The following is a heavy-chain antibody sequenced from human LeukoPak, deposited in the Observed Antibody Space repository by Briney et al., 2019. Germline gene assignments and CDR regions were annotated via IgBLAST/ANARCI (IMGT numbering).Heavy chain of an antibody. Sequence: GGSLRLSCAASGFTFSSYSMNWARQAPGKGLQWVSSISSSSSYIYYADSVKGRFTISRDNAKNSLYLQMNSLRAEDTAVYYCARSIVPAGTSSVDYWGQGTLVTVSS. CDR1: GFTFSSYS. CDR3: ARSIVPAGTSSVDY. J-gene: IGHJ4*02. V-gene: IGHV3-21*01. D-gene: IGHD6-13*01. CDR2: ISSSSSYI.